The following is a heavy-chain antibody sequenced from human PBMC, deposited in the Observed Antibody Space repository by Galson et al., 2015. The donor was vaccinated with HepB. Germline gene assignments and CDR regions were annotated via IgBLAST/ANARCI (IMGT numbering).Heavy chain of an antibody. V-gene: IGHV3-23*01. CDR1: GITFTSYA. CDR2: IIGSGGST. J-gene: IGHJ6*02. D-gene: IGHD3-10*02. CDR3: AKRRGRMFQFSNHYSYYAMDA. Sequence: SLRLSCAASGITFTSYAMSWVRQAPGKGLEWVSGIIGSGGSTYSADAVEGRFTISRDNSKNTLFLQMNNVRAEDTAVYYCAKRRGRMFQFSNHYSYYAMDAWGQGTTVTVSS.